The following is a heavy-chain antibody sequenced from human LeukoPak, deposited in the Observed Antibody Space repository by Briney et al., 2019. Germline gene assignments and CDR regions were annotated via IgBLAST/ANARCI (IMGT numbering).Heavy chain of an antibody. CDR2: IYYSGST. V-gene: IGHV4-30-4*01. Sequence: SQTLSLTCTVSGVSISSGDYYWGWLRQPPGKGLEWIVYIYYSGSTYDNPALKSRITISVDTSKNQFSLKLSSVTAADTAVYYCARGPYSSSLEDYWGQGTLVTVSS. CDR3: ARGPYSSSLEDY. D-gene: IGHD6-13*01. CDR1: GVSISSGDYY. J-gene: IGHJ4*02.